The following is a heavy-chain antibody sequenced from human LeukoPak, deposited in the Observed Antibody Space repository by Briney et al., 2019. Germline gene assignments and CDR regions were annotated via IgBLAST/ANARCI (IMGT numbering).Heavy chain of an antibody. CDR1: GGSISNYY. D-gene: IGHD4-17*01. CDR2: IYYSGST. J-gene: IGHJ4*02. CDR3: ARGADYGDCYFDY. V-gene: IGHV4-59*01. Sequence: SETLSLTCTVSGGSISNYYWSWLRQPPGKGLEWIGYIYYSGSTNYNPSLKSRVTISVDMSKNQFSLKLSSVTAADTAVYYCARGADYGDCYFDYWGQGTLVTVSS.